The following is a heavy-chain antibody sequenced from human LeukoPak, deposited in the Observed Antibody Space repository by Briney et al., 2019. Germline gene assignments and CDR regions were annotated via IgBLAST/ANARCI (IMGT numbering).Heavy chain of an antibody. CDR1: GGSFSGYY. V-gene: IGHV4-34*01. D-gene: IGHD5-18*01. CDR2: INHSGST. CDR3: ARAGRSSGYSYGRPHDY. J-gene: IGHJ4*02. Sequence: SETLSLTCAVYGGSFSGYYWSWIRQPPGKGLEWIGEINHSGSTNYNPSLKSRVTISVDTSKNQFSLKLSSVTAADTAVYYCARAGRSSGYSYGRPHDYWGQGTLVTVSS.